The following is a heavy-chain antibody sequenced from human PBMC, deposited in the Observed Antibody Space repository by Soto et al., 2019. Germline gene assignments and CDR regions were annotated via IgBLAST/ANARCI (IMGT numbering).Heavy chain of an antibody. J-gene: IGHJ4*02. V-gene: IGHV4-59*01. Sequence: PSETLSLTCSVSGDSFSSYSWSWIRLPPGRGLEWIGYIYYSGSTTYNPSLKSRLTMSIDTSKNQFSLRLTSVTAADTAIYYCAGDYASGSYRFDYWGQGTLVTVSS. CDR1: GDSFSSYS. D-gene: IGHD3-10*01. CDR3: AGDYASGSYRFDY. CDR2: IYYSGST.